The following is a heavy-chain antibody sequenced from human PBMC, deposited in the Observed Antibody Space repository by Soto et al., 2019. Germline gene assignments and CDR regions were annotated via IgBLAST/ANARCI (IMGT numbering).Heavy chain of an antibody. Sequence: SETLSLTCAVYGGSFSGYYWSWIRQPPGKGLEWIGEINHSGSTNYNPSLKSRVTISVDTSKNQFSLKLSSVTAADTAVYYCGRGIVVVPAAMGYYYYYMDVWGKGTTVTVSS. D-gene: IGHD2-2*01. CDR2: INHSGST. CDR3: GRGIVVVPAAMGYYYYYMDV. V-gene: IGHV4-34*01. J-gene: IGHJ6*03. CDR1: GGSFSGYY.